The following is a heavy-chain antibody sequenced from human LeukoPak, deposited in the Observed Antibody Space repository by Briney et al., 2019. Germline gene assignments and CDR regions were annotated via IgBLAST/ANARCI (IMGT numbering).Heavy chain of an antibody. Sequence: SETLSLTCTVSGGSISSGGYYWSWIRQHPGKGLEWIGYIYYSRSTYYNPSLKSRVTISVDTSKNQFSLKLSSVTAADTAVYYCARVFNDAFDIWGQGTMVTVSS. CDR1: GGSISSGGYY. CDR3: ARVFNDAFDI. CDR2: IYYSRST. V-gene: IGHV4-31*03. J-gene: IGHJ3*02. D-gene: IGHD2-21*01.